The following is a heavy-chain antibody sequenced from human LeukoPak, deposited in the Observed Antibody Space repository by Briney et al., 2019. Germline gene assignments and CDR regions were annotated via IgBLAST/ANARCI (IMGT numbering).Heavy chain of an antibody. J-gene: IGHJ3*02. CDR3: ARDQMAGSGLGAFDI. CDR2: TSSSDAGT. D-gene: IGHD6-19*01. Sequence: GGSLRLSCAASGFTLSTYAMSWVRQTPGKGLEWVAATSSSDAGTYHADSVRGRFTISRDNAKNSLYLQMNSLRAEDTALYYCARDQMAGSGLGAFDIWGQGTMVTVSS. V-gene: IGHV3-23*01. CDR1: GFTLSTYA.